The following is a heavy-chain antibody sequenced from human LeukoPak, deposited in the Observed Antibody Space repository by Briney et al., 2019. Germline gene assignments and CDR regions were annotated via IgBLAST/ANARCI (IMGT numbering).Heavy chain of an antibody. D-gene: IGHD6-19*01. CDR1: GGSISSYY. CDR2: MYTSGST. CDR3: ARIYSRGWSLDY. J-gene: IGHJ4*02. Sequence: ASETLSLTCTVSGGSISSYYWTWIRQSAGKGLEWIGRMYTSGSTKYSPSFESRVTMSGDASKNQFSLRLNSVTAADTAIYYCARIYSRGWSLDYWGPGTLVTVSS. V-gene: IGHV4-4*07.